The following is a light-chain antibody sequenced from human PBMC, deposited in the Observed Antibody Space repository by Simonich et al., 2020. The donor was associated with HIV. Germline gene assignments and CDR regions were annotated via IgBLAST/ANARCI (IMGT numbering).Light chain of an antibody. CDR2: EDD. Sequence: NFMLTQPHSVSESPGKTVTISCTRGSGSIASTYVQWYQQRPRSSPTTVIYEDDQSPSGVPDRFSGSIDSSSNAASLTISGLKTEDEADYYCQSYDSSNWVFGGGTKLTVL. V-gene: IGLV6-57*01. CDR3: QSYDSSNWV. J-gene: IGLJ3*02. CDR1: SGSIASTY.